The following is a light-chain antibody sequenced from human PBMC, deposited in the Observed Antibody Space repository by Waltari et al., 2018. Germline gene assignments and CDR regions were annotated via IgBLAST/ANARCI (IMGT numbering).Light chain of an antibody. Sequence: SYVLTQPPSVSVAPGKTARITCGGDYLDIKHVYWYQQRPGQAPVLVIYNDKNRPSGIPERFSGDNSGNTATLTITRVEAGDEADYFCQVWHSSTEQFGGGTKLTVL. CDR2: NDK. J-gene: IGLJ2*01. CDR1: YLDIKH. CDR3: QVWHSSTEQ. V-gene: IGLV3-21*04.